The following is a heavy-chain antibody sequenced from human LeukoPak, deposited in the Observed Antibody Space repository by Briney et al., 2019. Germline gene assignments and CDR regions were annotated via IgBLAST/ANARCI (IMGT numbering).Heavy chain of an antibody. CDR3: AKEGDGYNPYFDY. Sequence: PGGSLRLSCAASGFTFDDYAMHWVRQAPGKGLEWVSLISWDGGSTYYADSVKGRFTISRDNSKNSLYLQMNSLRAEDTALYYCAKEGDGYNPYFDYWGQGTLVTVSS. D-gene: IGHD5-24*01. V-gene: IGHV3-43D*03. CDR1: GFTFDDYA. CDR2: ISWDGGST. J-gene: IGHJ4*02.